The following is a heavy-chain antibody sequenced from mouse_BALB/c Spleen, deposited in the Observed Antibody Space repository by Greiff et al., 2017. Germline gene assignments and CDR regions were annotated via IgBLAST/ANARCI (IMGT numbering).Heavy chain of an antibody. J-gene: IGHJ3*01. CDR1: GYTFTSYT. D-gene: IGHD2-3*01. CDR3: ARFGGYYVDFAY. V-gene: IGHV1-4*01. Sequence: VKLVESGAELARPGASVKMSCKASGYTFTSYTMHWVKQRPGQGLEWIGYINPSSGYTNYNQKFKDKATLTADKSSSTAYMQLSSLTSEDSAVYYCARFGGYYVDFAYWGQGTLVTVSA. CDR2: INPSSGYT.